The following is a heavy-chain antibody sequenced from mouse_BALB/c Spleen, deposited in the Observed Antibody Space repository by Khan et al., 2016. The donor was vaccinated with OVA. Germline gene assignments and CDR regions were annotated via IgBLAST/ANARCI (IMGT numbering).Heavy chain of an antibody. CDR3: ARFYAYYFDY. CDR2: ISSGRSPI. J-gene: IGHJ2*01. Sequence: EVELVESGGGLVQPGGSRKLSCAASGFTFSSFGMHWVRQDPEKGLEWVAYISSGRSPIYYADTVKGRSPIPRDNPTNTLFLQMTRLRSEDTAMYYCARFYAYYFDYWGQGTTLTVSA. CDR1: GFTFSSFG. D-gene: IGHD1-1*01. V-gene: IGHV5-17*02.